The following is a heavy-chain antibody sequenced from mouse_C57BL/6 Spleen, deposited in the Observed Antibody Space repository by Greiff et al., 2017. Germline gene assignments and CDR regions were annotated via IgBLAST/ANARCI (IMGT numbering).Heavy chain of an antibody. J-gene: IGHJ2*01. Sequence: QVQLQQSGPELVKPGASVKISCKASGYAFSSSWMNWVKQRPGKGLEWIGRIYPGDGDTNYNGKFKGKATLTADKSSSTAYMQLSSLTSEDSAVYFCAITTVVAHYFDYWGQGTTLTVSS. D-gene: IGHD1-1*01. CDR1: GYAFSSSW. CDR3: AITTVVAHYFDY. CDR2: IYPGDGDT. V-gene: IGHV1-82*01.